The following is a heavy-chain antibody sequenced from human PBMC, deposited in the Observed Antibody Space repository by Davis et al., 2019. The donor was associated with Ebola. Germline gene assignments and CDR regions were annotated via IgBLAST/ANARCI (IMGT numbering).Heavy chain of an antibody. CDR2: INDGGYT. V-gene: IGHV4-34*01. CDR1: GGSFSGYY. Sequence: ETLSPTCGVFGGSFSGYYWTWIRQSPGHGLARLGEINDGGYTNYNPSLKSRVTISIDRSKNQFSLKLTSVTAADTAVYYCAREGPGYWGQGTLVTVSS. CDR3: AREGPGY. J-gene: IGHJ4*02. D-gene: IGHD3-10*01.